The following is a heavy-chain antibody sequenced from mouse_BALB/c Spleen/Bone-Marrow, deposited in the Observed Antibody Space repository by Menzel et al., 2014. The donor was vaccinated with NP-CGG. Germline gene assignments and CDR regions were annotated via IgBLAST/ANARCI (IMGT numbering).Heavy chain of an antibody. CDR2: IIPSSGYT. Sequence: VQLKQSGAELARPGASVKMSCKASGYTFTSYTMHWVKQRPGQGLEWIGYIIPSSGYTNYNQKFKDKATLTADKSSSTAYMQLSSLTSEDSAVYYCAYGNYGYAMDYLGQGTSVTVSS. D-gene: IGHD2-10*02. V-gene: IGHV1-4*01. J-gene: IGHJ4*01. CDR1: GYTFTSYT. CDR3: AYGNYGYAMDY.